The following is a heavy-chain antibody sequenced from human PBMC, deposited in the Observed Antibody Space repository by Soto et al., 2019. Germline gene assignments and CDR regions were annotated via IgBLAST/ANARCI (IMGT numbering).Heavy chain of an antibody. Sequence: EAQLLESGGGLVQPGGSLRLSCAASGFSFDTYAMSWVRQAPGKGLEWVSSISGSGGNTYYADSVKGRFTISRDNSKNILYLQMTSLRAEDTALYYCAKLGMTTIIRDYWGQGTQVTVSS. CDR3: AKLGMTTIIRDY. D-gene: IGHD5-12*01. V-gene: IGHV3-23*01. CDR1: GFSFDTYA. J-gene: IGHJ4*02. CDR2: ISGSGGNT.